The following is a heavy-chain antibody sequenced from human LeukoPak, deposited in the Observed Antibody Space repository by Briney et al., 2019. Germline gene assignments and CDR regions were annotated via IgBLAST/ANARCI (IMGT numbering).Heavy chain of an antibody. D-gene: IGHD6-19*01. J-gene: IGHJ6*02. Sequence: GGSLRLSCAASGFTFSSYSMNWVRQAPGKGLEWVSSISSSSSYIYYADSVKGRFTISRDNAKNSLYLQMNSLRAEDTAVYYCARDTLKVQWLVYDYYYGMDVWGQGTTVTVSS. CDR2: ISSSSSYI. CDR3: ARDTLKVQWLVYDYYYGMDV. CDR1: GFTFSSYS. V-gene: IGHV3-21*01.